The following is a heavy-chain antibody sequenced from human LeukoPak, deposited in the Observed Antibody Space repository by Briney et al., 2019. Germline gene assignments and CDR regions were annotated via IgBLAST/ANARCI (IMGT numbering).Heavy chain of an antibody. CDR3: ARDPLDSSSYYFDY. J-gene: IGHJ4*02. D-gene: IGHD6-6*01. CDR1: GLTFSSYA. Sequence: PGRSLRLSCAASGLTFSSYAMHWVRQAPGKGLEWVAVISYDGSNKYYADSVKGRFTISRDNSKNTLYLQMNSLRAEDTAVYYCARDPLDSSSYYFDYWGQGTLVTVSS. V-gene: IGHV3-30-3*01. CDR2: ISYDGSNK.